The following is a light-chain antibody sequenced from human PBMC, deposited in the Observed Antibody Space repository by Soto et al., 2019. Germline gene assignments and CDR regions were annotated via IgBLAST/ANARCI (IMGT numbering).Light chain of an antibody. CDR1: QSFRGL. J-gene: IGKJ5*01. Sequence: EIVMTQSPATLSVSPGERATLSCRASQSFRGLLAWYQQKPGQAPRLLIYDAYKRATGIPDRFSGSGSGTDFTLTIGRLEPEDFAVYYCQQYGSSPTFGEGTRLEIK. V-gene: IGKV3-20*01. CDR3: QQYGSSPT. CDR2: DAY.